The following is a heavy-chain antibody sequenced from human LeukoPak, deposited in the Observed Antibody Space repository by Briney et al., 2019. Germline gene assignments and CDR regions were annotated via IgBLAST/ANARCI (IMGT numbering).Heavy chain of an antibody. V-gene: IGHV4-34*01. CDR3: AREALRGVDY. CDR1: GGSFSGYY. D-gene: IGHD5-12*01. Sequence: SETLSLTCAVYGGSFSGYYWSWIRQPPGKGLEWIGEINHSGSTNYNPSLKSRVTISVDTSKNQFSLKLSSVTAADTAVYYCAREALRGVDYWGQGTLVTVSS. J-gene: IGHJ4*02. CDR2: INHSGST.